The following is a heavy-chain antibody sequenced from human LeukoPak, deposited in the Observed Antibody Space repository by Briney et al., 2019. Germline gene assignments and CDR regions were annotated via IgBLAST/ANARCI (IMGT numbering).Heavy chain of an antibody. CDR2: IIPIFGTA. V-gene: IGHV1-69*05. Sequence: AASVKVSCKASGGTFSSYAISWVRQAPGQGLEWMGGIIPIFGTANYAQKFQGRVTITTDESTSTAYMELSSLRSEDTAAYYCAREAPIRNWNYSPGKEDWFDPWGQGTLVTVSS. J-gene: IGHJ5*02. CDR3: AREAPIRNWNYSPGKEDWFDP. CDR1: GGTFSSYA. D-gene: IGHD1-7*01.